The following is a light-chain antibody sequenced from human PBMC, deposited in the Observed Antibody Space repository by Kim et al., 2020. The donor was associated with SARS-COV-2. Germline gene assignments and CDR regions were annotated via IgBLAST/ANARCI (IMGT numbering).Light chain of an antibody. J-gene: IGKJ1*01. Sequence: IVMTQSPDSLAVSMGERATINCKSSLSLLYNSNNKNYLAWYKQRPGQPPKLLIYWASTRESGVPDRFSGSGSGTDFSLTINSLQAEDVASYYCEQYYSEQPTFGQGTRVDIK. CDR2: WAS. CDR1: LSLLYNSNNKNY. V-gene: IGKV4-1*01. CDR3: EQYYSEQPT.